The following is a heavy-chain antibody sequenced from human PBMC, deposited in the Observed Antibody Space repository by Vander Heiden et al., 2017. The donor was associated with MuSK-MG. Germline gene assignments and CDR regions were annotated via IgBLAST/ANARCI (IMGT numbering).Heavy chain of an antibody. D-gene: IGHD2-21*01. V-gene: IGHV3-30-3*01. CDR2: ISYDGSNK. Sequence: QVQLVESGGGVVQPARSLRRPCAAPGFTFSCYAMHWVRQAPGKGLEWVAVISYDGSNKYYADSVKGRFTISRDNSKNTLYLQMNGLRAEDTGVCYCARARRVVVIAMPFDYWGQGTLVTVSS. J-gene: IGHJ4*02. CDR1: GFTFSCYA. CDR3: ARARRVVVIAMPFDY.